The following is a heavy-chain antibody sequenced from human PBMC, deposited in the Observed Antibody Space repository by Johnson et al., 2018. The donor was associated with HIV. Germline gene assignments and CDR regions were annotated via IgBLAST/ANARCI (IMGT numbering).Heavy chain of an antibody. Sequence: VQLVESGGGVVQPGRSLRLSCEASRFTFSNYVMHWVRQAPGKGLEWVAVISDDGSSQSYADSVKGRFTISRDNSENTLYLKMNSLKTVDTAVYYCNTAPSNWGNAFDIWGQGTRVTVSS. D-gene: IGHD7-27*01. CDR1: RFTFSNYV. J-gene: IGHJ3*02. CDR3: NTAPSNWGNAFDI. CDR2: ISDDGSSQ. V-gene: IGHV3-30-3*01.